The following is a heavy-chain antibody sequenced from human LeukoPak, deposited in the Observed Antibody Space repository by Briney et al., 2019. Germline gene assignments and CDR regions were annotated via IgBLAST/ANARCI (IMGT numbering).Heavy chain of an antibody. CDR3: ARAKTGTKDCFDY. CDR1: GGSIRGYF. D-gene: IGHD1-1*01. V-gene: IGHV4-34*01. CDR2: INVSGST. J-gene: IGHJ4*02. Sequence: PSEILSLTCAVYGGSIRGYFWSWIRQSPGKGLEWIGEINVSGSTNYYPPLKSRVTISVDTSKNQFSLKLRSVTAADTAVYYCARAKTGTKDCFDYWGQGTLVTVSS.